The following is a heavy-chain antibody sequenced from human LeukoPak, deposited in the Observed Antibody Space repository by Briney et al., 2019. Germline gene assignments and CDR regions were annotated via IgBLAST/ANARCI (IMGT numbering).Heavy chain of an antibody. Sequence: PGGSLRLSCVVSGFTFSSNWMSWVRQAPGKGLEWVGNIKEDGSVKYYEDSVKGRFTISRDNAKNSLYLQMNSLRAEDTAVYYCASQSFGRFDPWGQGTRVTVSS. V-gene: IGHV3-7*02. CDR3: ASQSFGRFDP. J-gene: IGHJ5*02. CDR1: GFTFSSNW. CDR2: IKEDGSVK. D-gene: IGHD3-16*01.